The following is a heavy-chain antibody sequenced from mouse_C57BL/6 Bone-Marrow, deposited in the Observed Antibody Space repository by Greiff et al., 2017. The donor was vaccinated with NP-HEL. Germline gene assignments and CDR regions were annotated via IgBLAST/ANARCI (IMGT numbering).Heavy chain of an antibody. CDR2: ISNLEYSI. V-gene: IGHV5-15*01. CDR1: GFTFSDYG. CDR3: ARPLRYSNYVEFAY. D-gene: IGHD2-5*01. J-gene: IGHJ3*01. Sequence: EVQGVESGGGLVQPGGSLKLSCAASGFTFSDYGMAWVRQAPRKGPEWVAFISNLEYSIYYADTVTGRFTISRENAKNTLYLEMSSLRSEDTAMYYCARPLRYSNYVEFAYWGQGTLVTVSA.